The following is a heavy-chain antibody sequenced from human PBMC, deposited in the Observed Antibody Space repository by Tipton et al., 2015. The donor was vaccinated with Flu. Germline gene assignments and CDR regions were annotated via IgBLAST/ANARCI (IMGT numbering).Heavy chain of an antibody. V-gene: IGHV4-61*02. J-gene: IGHJ6*02. Sequence: TLSLTCTVSGDSITTGSHFWTWIRQPAGKGLEWIGRIYINGGTKYNPSLNGRVTISLDASKNQLSLKLNSVTAADTAVYYCARDPIDDSTAYYYDYYYGLDVWGQGTAVTVSS. CDR2: IYINGGT. CDR1: GDSITTGSHF. CDR3: ARDPIDDSTAYYYDYYYGLDV. D-gene: IGHD3-22*01.